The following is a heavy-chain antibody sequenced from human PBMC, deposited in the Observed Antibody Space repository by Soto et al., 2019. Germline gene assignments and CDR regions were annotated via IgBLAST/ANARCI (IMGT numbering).Heavy chain of an antibody. J-gene: IGHJ5*02. CDR2: ISYDGSNE. Sequence: GGSLRLSCAASGFTFNTYGMHWVRQAPGKGLEWVAFISYDGSNEYYADSLKGRFTISRDNSKNTVFLQMNSLRGEDTAVYYCAKSLAVAAGWFDPWGQGALVTVSS. D-gene: IGHD6-19*01. CDR1: GFTFNTYG. V-gene: IGHV3-30*18. CDR3: AKSLAVAAGWFDP.